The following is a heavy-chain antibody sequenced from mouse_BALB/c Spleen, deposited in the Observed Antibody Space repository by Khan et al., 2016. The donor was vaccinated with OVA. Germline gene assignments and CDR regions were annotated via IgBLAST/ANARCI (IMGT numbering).Heavy chain of an antibody. V-gene: IGHV1-26*01. Sequence: VQLQQSGPELVKPGASVKISCKTSGYTFTEYTLHWVKQSHGKSLEWIGVINPKNGVTSYNQKFKGKATLTVDKSSSTASMEFRSLTSEDSAVYYCARDAGRYLGQGTSVTVSS. CDR3: ARDAGRY. CDR1: GYTFTEYT. CDR2: INPKNGVT. J-gene: IGHJ4*01. D-gene: IGHD3-3*01.